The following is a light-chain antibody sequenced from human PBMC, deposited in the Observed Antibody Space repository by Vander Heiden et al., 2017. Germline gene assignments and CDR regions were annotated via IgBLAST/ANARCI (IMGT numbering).Light chain of an antibody. CDR2: RNN. V-gene: IGLV1-47*01. CDR1: SSNIGSNY. J-gene: IGLJ3*02. Sequence: QSVLTPPPPASGTPGQRVTISCSGSSSNIGSNYVYWYQQLPGTAPKLLIYRNNQRPSGVPDRFSGSKSGTSASLDISGLRSEDEADYYCAAWDDSLSGRVFGGGTKLTVL. CDR3: AAWDDSLSGRV.